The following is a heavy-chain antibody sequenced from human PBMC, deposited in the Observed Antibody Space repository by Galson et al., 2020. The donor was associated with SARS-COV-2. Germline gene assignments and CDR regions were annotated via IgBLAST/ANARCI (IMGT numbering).Heavy chain of an antibody. Sequence: SLRLSSASSRSTFTAHATLWAWSASGTGPAKDSVTRSGGGTTGKASSVKGRFTFSRDKSNNTLYLQMNSLRAEDTAVYYCAKDLGIWKTLFGVVIQMGGMGVWGQGTTVTVSS. D-gene: IGHD3-3*01. CDR2: TRSGGGTT. V-gene: IGHV3-23*01. CDR3: AKDLGIWKTLFGVVIQMGGMGV. J-gene: IGHJ6*02. CDR1: RSTFTAHA.